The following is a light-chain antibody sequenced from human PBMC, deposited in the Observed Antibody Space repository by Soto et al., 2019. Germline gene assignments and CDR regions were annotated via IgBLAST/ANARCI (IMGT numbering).Light chain of an antibody. CDR3: QQYGSSPPRT. V-gene: IGKV3-15*01. J-gene: IGKJ1*01. Sequence: EIVMTQSPATLSVSPGGRATLSCRASQSISDTLAWYQQKPGQAPRLLIYGASTRAPGFPARFSGSGSGADFTLSISRLEPEDFAVYYCQQYGSSPPRTFGQGTKVDIK. CDR1: QSISDT. CDR2: GAS.